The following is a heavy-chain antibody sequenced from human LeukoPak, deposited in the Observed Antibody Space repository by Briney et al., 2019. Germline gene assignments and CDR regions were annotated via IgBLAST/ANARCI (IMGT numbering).Heavy chain of an antibody. CDR3: AKASSSWYSDWFDP. J-gene: IGHJ5*02. CDR2: ISGSGGST. V-gene: IGHV3-23*01. CDR1: GFTFSSYA. Sequence: GGSLRLSCAASGFTFSSYAMSWVRQAPGKGLEWVSAISGSGGSTYYADSVEGRFTISRDNSKNTLYLQMNSLRAEDTAVYYRAKASSSWYSDWFDPWGQGTLVTVSS. D-gene: IGHD6-13*01.